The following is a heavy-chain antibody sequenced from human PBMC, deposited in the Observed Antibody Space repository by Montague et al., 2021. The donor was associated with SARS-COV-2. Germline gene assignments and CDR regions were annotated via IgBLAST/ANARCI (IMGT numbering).Heavy chain of an antibody. CDR1: GGSMSGYY. Sequence: SETLSLTCEVSGGSMSGYYWTWIRQSPGKGLEWIGYVHYTGSTKYNPSLKTRVSLSLDTPKNHFSLHLSSVTTADTAVYYCARHDIFSNWFDPWGQGTLVTVSS. V-gene: IGHV4-59*08. J-gene: IGHJ5*02. CDR3: ARHDIFSNWFDP. D-gene: IGHD3-9*01. CDR2: VHYTGST.